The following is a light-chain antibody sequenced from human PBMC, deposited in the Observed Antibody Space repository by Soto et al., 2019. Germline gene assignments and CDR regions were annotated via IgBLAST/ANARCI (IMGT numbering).Light chain of an antibody. J-gene: IGKJ2*01. CDR1: QSISNNY. CDR2: GTS. CDR3: QQYGSSPFT. V-gene: IGKV3-20*01. Sequence: IVLTQSPGTLSLSPGERATLSCRASQSISNNYLAWYQQKPGQTPRLLIYGTSSRATGIPDRLSGSGSGTDFTLTISRLEPEDFAVYYCQQYGSSPFTFGQGTKLEIK.